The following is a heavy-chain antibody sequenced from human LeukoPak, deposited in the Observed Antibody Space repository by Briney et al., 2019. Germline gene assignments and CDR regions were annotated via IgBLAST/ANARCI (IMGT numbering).Heavy chain of an antibody. J-gene: IGHJ1*01. CDR3: PRPFPPIVRGIKRL. V-gene: IGHV4-34*08. Sequence: SETLSLTCAVYGGTFSGYYWAWIRQFPGKGLEWIGEITHTGTTNYNPSLKSRVVMSIDASKNQFSLKLVSVTAAAAALYFFPRPFPPIVRGIKRLWGQGTLVAVSS. D-gene: IGHD3-10*02. CDR1: GGTFSGYY. CDR2: ITHTGTT.